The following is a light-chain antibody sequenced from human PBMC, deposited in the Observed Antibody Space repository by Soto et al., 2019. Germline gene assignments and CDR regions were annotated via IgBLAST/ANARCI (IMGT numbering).Light chain of an antibody. J-gene: IGLJ2*01. CDR1: SSNIGNNA. CDR3: AAWDDSLKGVV. Sequence: QSVLTQTPSVSEAPRQRVTISCSGSSSNIGNNAVNWYQQLPGKAPKLLIYYDDLLPSGVSDRFSGSKSGTSASLAISGLQSVDEADYYCAAWDDSLKGVVLGGGTKLTVL. CDR2: YDD. V-gene: IGLV1-36*01.